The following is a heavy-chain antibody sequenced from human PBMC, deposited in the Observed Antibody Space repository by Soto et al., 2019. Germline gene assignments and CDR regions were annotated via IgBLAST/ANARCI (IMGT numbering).Heavy chain of an antibody. CDR1: GFTFDDYA. J-gene: IGHJ1*01. Sequence: GGSLRLSCAASGFTFDDYAMHWVRQVPGKGLEWVSGSNWNSGSIGYGDSVKGRFAISRDNAKNSLHLQMNILSAEDTAFYYCVKDESINWYSGHFRHWGQGTLVTVSS. CDR3: VKDESINWYSGHFRH. V-gene: IGHV3-9*01. CDR2: SNWNSGSI. D-gene: IGHD6-13*01.